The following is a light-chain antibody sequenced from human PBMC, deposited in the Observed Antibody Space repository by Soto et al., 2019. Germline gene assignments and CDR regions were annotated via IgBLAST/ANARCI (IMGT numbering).Light chain of an antibody. V-gene: IGKV3-20*01. CDR3: QQYGSSPPT. CDR1: QSVRSN. J-gene: IGKJ1*01. CDR2: DAS. Sequence: EKVMTQSPATLSVSPGERATLSCRASQSVRSNLAWYQQNPGQPPRLLIYDASSRATGIPDRFSGSGSGTDFTLTISRLEPEDFAVYYCQQYGSSPPTFGQGTKVDIK.